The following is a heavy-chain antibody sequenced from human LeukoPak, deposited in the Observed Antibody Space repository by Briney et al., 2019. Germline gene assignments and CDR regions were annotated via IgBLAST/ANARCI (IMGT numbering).Heavy chain of an antibody. Sequence: GASVKVSCKASGGTFSSYAISWVRQAPGQGLEWMGGIIPIFGTANYAQKFQGRVTITADESTSTAYMELSSLRSDDTAVYYCARGGGVVPAAMLVLGENWFDPWGQGTLVTVSS. CDR1: GGTFSSYA. V-gene: IGHV1-69*13. J-gene: IGHJ5*02. CDR3: ARGGGVVPAAMLVLGENWFDP. CDR2: IIPIFGTA. D-gene: IGHD2-2*01.